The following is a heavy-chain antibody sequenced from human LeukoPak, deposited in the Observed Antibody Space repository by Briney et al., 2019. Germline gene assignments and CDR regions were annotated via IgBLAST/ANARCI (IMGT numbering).Heavy chain of an antibody. V-gene: IGHV3-49*04. Sequence: PGRSPRLSCTASGFTFGDYAMSWVRQAPGKGLEWVGFIRSKAYGGTTEYAASVKGRFTISRDDSKSIAYLQMNSLKTEDTAVYYCTRDGYYYDSSGDKLFDYWGQGTLVTVSS. CDR3: TRDGYYYDSSGDKLFDY. CDR2: IRSKAYGGTT. J-gene: IGHJ4*02. D-gene: IGHD3-22*01. CDR1: GFTFGDYA.